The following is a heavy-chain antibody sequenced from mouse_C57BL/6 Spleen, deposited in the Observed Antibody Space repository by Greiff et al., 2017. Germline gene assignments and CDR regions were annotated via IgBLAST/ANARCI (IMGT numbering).Heavy chain of an antibody. CDR3: ARTTTVDLDY. CDR2: INPGSGGT. J-gene: IGHJ2*01. D-gene: IGHD1-1*01. V-gene: IGHV1-54*01. CDR1: GYAFTNYL. Sequence: QVQLQQSGAELVRPGTSVKVSCKASGYAFTNYLIEWVKQRPGQGLEWIGVINPGSGGTNYNEKFKGKGTLAADKSSSTAYMQLSRLTSEDSAVYFCARTTTVDLDYWGQGTTLTVSS.